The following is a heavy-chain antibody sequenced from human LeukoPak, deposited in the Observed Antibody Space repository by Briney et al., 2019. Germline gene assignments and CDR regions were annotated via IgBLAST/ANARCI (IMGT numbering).Heavy chain of an antibody. D-gene: IGHD2-2*02. J-gene: IGHJ4*02. CDR3: AKDPVVPAAIRGVYFDY. CDR2: ISGSGGST. V-gene: IGHV3-23*01. Sequence: GGSLRLSCPASGFTFSSYAMSWVRQAPGKGLEWVSVISGSGGSTSYADSVKGRFTITRDNSKNTLYLQMNSLRAEDTAVYYCAKDPVVPAAIRGVYFDYWGQGTLVTVSS. CDR1: GFTFSSYA.